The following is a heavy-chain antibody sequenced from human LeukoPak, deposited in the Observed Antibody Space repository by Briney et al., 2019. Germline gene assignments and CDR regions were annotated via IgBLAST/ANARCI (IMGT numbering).Heavy chain of an antibody. CDR2: MSGRDDKT. V-gene: IGHV3-23*01. J-gene: IGHJ4*02. CDR1: GFTFSAYA. CDR3: ARVAYDSYGHYYHDYFDY. D-gene: IGHD3-22*01. Sequence: PGGSLRLSCAASGFTFSAYAMTWVHQAPGKGLEWVSSMSGRDDKTYYTDSAKGRFTISRDNSRNTLYLQMSSLRAEDTALYYCARVAYDSYGHYYHDYFDYWGQGTLVTVSS.